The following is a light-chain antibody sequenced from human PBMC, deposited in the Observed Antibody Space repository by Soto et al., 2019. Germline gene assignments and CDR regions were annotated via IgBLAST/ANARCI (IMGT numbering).Light chain of an antibody. CDR2: GAS. CDR1: QSVGASY. Sequence: EMVLTQSPGTLSLSPGERATLSCRASQSVGASYLAWYQQKPGQAPRLLINGASSRATGIPDRFSGSGSGTDFTLTISRLEPEDFAVYYCQQRSNWPHTFGQGTKLEIK. V-gene: IGKV3D-20*02. J-gene: IGKJ2*01. CDR3: QQRSNWPHT.